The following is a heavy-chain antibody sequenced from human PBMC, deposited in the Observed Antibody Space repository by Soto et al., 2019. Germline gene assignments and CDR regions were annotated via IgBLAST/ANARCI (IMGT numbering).Heavy chain of an antibody. Sequence: QVQLQESCPGLVKPSETLTLTCTVSGGSVNNGNYYWSWIRQPPGKGLEWIGHIYYSGSTNYNPSLKSRVIISIDTSKKQFSLKLSSVTAAATAVYFCARDPGVGLSARWFDPWGQGALVTVSS. J-gene: IGHJ5*02. CDR2: IYYSGST. V-gene: IGHV4-61*01. CDR1: GGSVNNGNYY. D-gene: IGHD2-8*01. CDR3: ARDPGVGLSARWFDP.